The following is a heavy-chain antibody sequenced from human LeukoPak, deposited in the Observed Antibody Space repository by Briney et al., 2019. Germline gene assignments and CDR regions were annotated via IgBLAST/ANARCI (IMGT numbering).Heavy chain of an antibody. D-gene: IGHD2-2*01. Sequence: GGSLRLPCAASGSSFRSYAMGWVRQAPGKGLEWVSALNGGSGSTYYADSVKGRFTISRDNSKNTLYLQMNSLRAEDTAVYYCARDHDNQLLFYPVDYFDYWGQGTLVTVSS. CDR2: LNGGSGST. V-gene: IGHV3-23*01. J-gene: IGHJ4*02. CDR1: GSSFRSYA. CDR3: ARDHDNQLLFYPVDYFDY.